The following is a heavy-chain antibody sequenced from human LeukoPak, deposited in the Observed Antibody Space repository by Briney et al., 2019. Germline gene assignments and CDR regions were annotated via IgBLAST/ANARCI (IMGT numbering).Heavy chain of an antibody. Sequence: GASVKVSCKASGYTFTSYYMHWGGQPPDQGLGGLEIINPSGGSTSYAQKFQGRVTMTRDTSTCTVYMELSSLRSEDTAVYYCAREAITIFGVARSFDYWGQGTLVTVSS. D-gene: IGHD3-3*01. V-gene: IGHV1-46*01. CDR2: INPSGGST. CDR1: GYTFTSYY. CDR3: AREAITIFGVARSFDY. J-gene: IGHJ4*02.